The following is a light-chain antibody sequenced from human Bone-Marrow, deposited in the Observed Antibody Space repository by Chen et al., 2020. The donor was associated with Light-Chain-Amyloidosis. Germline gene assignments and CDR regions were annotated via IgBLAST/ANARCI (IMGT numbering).Light chain of an antibody. CDR2: ATS. CDR1: QSISTF. V-gene: IGKV1-39*01. CDR3: QQSFSTPPT. J-gene: IGKJ4*01. Sequence: DIQMAQSPSSLSASVGDRVTITCRASQSISTFLNWYQQKPGKGPNLLIYATSRLQSGVPSRFTGSRSGTDFTLTISSLQPEDFATDYCQQSFSTPPTFGGGTKVEI.